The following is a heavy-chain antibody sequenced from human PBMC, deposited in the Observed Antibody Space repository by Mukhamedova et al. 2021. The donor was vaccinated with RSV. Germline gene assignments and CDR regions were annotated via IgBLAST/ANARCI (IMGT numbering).Heavy chain of an antibody. Sequence: WSWIRQPPGKGLEWIGYIYYRGSTNYNPSLKSRVTISVDTSKNQFSLKLSSVTAADTAVYYCARHPEGVPVPLSGYWYFDLCGRG. CDR2: IYYRGST. D-gene: IGHD3-10*01. J-gene: IGHJ2*01. CDR3: ARHPEGVPVPLSGYWYFDL. V-gene: IGHV4-59*08.